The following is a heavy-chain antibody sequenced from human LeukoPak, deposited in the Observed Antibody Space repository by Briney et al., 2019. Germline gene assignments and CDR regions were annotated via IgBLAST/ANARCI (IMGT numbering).Heavy chain of an antibody. CDR1: GGSISSYY. D-gene: IGHD6-13*01. J-gene: IGHJ1*01. CDR2: IYYSGST. CDR3: ARGVPTIAAAGIHFQH. V-gene: IGHV4-59*01. Sequence: PSETLSLTCTVSGGSISSYYWSWIRQPPGKGLEWIGYIYYSGSTNYNPSLKSRVTISVDTSKNQFSLKLSSVTAADTAVYYCARGVPTIAAAGIHFQHWGQGTLVTVSS.